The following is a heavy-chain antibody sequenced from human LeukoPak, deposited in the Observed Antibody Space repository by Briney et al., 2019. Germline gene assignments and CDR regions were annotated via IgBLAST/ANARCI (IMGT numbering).Heavy chain of an antibody. J-gene: IGHJ4*02. D-gene: IGHD3-22*01. Sequence: SETLSLTCTVSGGSISSGGYYWSWIRQHPGKGLEWIGYIYYSGSTYYNPVLKSRVTISIDTSKNQFSLKLSSVTAADRAVYYCAKHEGSYYDKSGYTFDFWGQGTLVTVSS. CDR1: GGSISSGGYY. CDR2: IYYSGST. CDR3: AKHEGSYYDKSGYTFDF. V-gene: IGHV4-39*01.